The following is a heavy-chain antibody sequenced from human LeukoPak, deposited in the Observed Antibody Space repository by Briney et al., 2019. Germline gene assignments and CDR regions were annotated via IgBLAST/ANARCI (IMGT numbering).Heavy chain of an antibody. D-gene: IGHD1-26*01. CDR3: ARAGSGSLDGESFDY. CDR2: ISRSSCYI. Sequence: KTGGSLRLSCAPSGFTFSSYSINWVGQAPGKGLAWVSSISRSSCYIYYADSVKGRFTISRDNAKNSLYLQMNSLRAEDTAVYYCARAGSGSLDGESFDYWGQGTLVTVSS. J-gene: IGHJ4*02. CDR1: GFTFSSYS. V-gene: IGHV3-21*01.